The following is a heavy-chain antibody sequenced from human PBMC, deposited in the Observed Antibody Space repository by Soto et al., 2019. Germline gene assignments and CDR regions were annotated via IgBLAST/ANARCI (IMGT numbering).Heavy chain of an antibody. CDR3: AKSLSASPNYFFDS. Sequence: GGSLRLSCAASGFPFSSYAMSWVRQAPGKGLEWVSGISGSGGITYYADSVKGRFTISRDNSRNTLYLQMNSLRADDTAVYFCAKSLSASPNYFFDSWGQGTLVTVSS. J-gene: IGHJ4*02. D-gene: IGHD1-1*01. CDR2: ISGSGGIT. CDR1: GFPFSSYA. V-gene: IGHV3-23*01.